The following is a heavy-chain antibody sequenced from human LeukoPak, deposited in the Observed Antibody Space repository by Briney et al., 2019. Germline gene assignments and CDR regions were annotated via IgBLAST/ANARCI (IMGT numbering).Heavy chain of an antibody. J-gene: IGHJ5*02. CDR2: TYYRSKWYN. CDR3: ARELLWFGELLGVWFDP. CDR1: GDSVSSNSAA. D-gene: IGHD3-10*01. V-gene: IGHV6-1*01. Sequence: SQTLSLTCALSGDSVSSNSAAWNWIRQSPSRGLEWLGRTYYRSKWYNDYAVSVKSRITINPDTSKNQFSLQLNSVTPEDTAVYYCARELLWFGELLGVWFDPWGQGTLVTVSS.